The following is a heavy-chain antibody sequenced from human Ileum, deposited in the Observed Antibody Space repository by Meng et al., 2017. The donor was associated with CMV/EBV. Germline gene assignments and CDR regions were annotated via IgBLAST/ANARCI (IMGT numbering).Heavy chain of an antibody. V-gene: IGHV3-21*01. CDR3: ARKSPSPVAARHFDY. Sequence: SGFPFRIYEMHWVRQAPGKGLEWVSSITSSGSNIYYADSLKGRFTISRDNAKNSLHLQINGLRPEDTAVYYCARKSPSPVAARHFDYWGQGALVTVSS. CDR1: GFPFRIYE. D-gene: IGHD6-6*01. CDR2: ITSSGSNI. J-gene: IGHJ4*02.